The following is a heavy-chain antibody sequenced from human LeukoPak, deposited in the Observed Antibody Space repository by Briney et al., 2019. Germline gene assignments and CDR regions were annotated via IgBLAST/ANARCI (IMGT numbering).Heavy chain of an antibody. D-gene: IGHD3-10*01. CDR1: GCSFTSYW. Sequence: GESLKISFKGSGCSFTSYWLGWVRPVPGKGLEWMGIIYPADSDTRYSPSFQGQVTISADKSISTAYLQWSSLNAADTAMYYCARRYGSGSYYYWGQGTLVTVSS. CDR2: IYPADSDT. V-gene: IGHV5-51*01. CDR3: ARRYGSGSYYY. J-gene: IGHJ4*02.